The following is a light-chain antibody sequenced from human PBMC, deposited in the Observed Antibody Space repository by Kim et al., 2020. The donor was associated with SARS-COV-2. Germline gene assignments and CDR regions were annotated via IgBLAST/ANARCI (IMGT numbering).Light chain of an antibody. CDR1: GSDSVGYYC. CDR3: SAYAGSNNFLL. CDR2: EVS. Sequence: SVTIVCTATGSDSVGYYCVSWYQQHPGKAPKLIISEVSKRPSGVPDRFSGSKSGNTASLTVSGLRAEDEADYYCSAYAGSNNFLLFGGGTQLTVL. V-gene: IGLV2-8*01. J-gene: IGLJ2*01.